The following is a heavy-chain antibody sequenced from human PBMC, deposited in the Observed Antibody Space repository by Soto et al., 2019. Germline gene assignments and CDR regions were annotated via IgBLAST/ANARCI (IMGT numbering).Heavy chain of an antibody. V-gene: IGHV3-53*02. CDR3: ARVAAAEYYYYYGMDV. CDR1: GFTVSSNY. D-gene: IGHD6-13*01. CDR2: IYSGGST. J-gene: IGHJ6*02. Sequence: EVQLVETGGGLIQPGGSLRLSCAASGFTVSSNYMSWVRQAPGKGLEWVSVIYSGGSTYYADSVKGRFTISRDNSKNTLHLQMNSLRAEDTAVYYCARVAAAEYYYYYGMDVWGQGTTVTVSS.